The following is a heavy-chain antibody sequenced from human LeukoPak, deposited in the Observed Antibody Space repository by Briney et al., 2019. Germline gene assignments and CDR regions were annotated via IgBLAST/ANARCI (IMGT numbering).Heavy chain of an antibody. J-gene: IGHJ4*02. CDR1: GFTFSSYA. CDR3: ARDGPDCSGGSCYLGPHFDY. V-gene: IGHV3-64*01. Sequence: GGSLRLSCAASGFTFSSYAMHWVRQAPGKGLEYVSAISSNGGSTYYANSVKGRFTISRDNSKNTLYLQMGSLRAEDMAVYYCARDGPDCSGGSCYLGPHFDYWGQGTLVTVSS. CDR2: ISSNGGST. D-gene: IGHD2-15*01.